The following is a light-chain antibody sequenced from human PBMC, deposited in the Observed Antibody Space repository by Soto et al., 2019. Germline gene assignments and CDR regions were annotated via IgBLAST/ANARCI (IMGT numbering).Light chain of an antibody. CDR2: DAS. V-gene: IGKV3-20*01. CDR3: QQYGSSSIT. Sequence: IVMTQSPATLSVSPGERATLSCRASQRLSVNLAWYQQKPRQAPRLLSYDASTRAPGIPDRFSGSGSGTDFPLTISRLEPEDFAVYCCQQYGSSSITFGQGTRLEIK. CDR1: QRLSVN. J-gene: IGKJ5*01.